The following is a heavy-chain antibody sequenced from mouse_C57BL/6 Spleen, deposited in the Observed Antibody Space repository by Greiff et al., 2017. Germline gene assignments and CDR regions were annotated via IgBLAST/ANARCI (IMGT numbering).Heavy chain of an antibody. Sequence: EVQLQQSGPELVKPGASVKISCKASGYSFTDYNMNWVKQSNGKSLEWIGVINPNYGTTSYNQKFKGKATLTVDQSSSTAYMQLNSLTTEDSAVYDGARAIYYGYDHWAYWGQGTLVTVSA. D-gene: IGHD2-2*01. V-gene: IGHV1-39*01. CDR2: INPNYGTT. CDR1: GYSFTDYN. J-gene: IGHJ3*01. CDR3: ARAIYYGYDHWAY.